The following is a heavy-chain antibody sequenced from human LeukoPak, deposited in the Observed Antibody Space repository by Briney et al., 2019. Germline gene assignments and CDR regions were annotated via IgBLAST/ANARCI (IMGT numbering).Heavy chain of an antibody. J-gene: IGHJ3*02. Sequence: GGSLRLSCAASGFTFSSYSMNWVRQAPGKGLEWVSSISSSSSYIYYADPVKGRFTISRDNAKNSLYLQMNSLRAEDTAVYYCASDPGLVPAAFDIWGQGTMVTVSS. CDR1: GFTFSSYS. D-gene: IGHD2-2*01. CDR2: ISSSSSYI. V-gene: IGHV3-21*01. CDR3: ASDPGLVPAAFDI.